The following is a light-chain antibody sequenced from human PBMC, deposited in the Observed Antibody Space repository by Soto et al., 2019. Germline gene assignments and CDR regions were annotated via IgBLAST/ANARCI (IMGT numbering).Light chain of an antibody. J-gene: IGLJ1*01. CDR3: SLYTSENTYV. CDR1: SSDVGGHNY. V-gene: IGLV2-11*01. CDR2: SVS. Sequence: QSVLTQPRSVSGSPGQSVTISCTGTSSDVGGHNYVSWYQQHPGKAPKLMISSVSKRPSGVPDRFPGSKSGNTASLTISGLQAADEADYYCSLYTSENTYVFGTGTKVTVL.